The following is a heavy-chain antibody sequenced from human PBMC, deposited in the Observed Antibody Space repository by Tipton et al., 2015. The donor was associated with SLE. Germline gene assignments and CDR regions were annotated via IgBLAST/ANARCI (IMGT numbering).Heavy chain of an antibody. J-gene: IGHJ4*02. CDR2: IKQDGSEK. Sequence: SLRLSCAASGFTFSSYWMSWVRQAPGKGLEWVANIKQDGSEKYYVDSVKGRFTISRDNAKNSLYLQMNSLRAEDTAVYYCARSRRIMITFVGVWYFDYWGQGTLVPVSS. D-gene: IGHD3-16*01. CDR3: ARSRRIMITFVGVWYFDY. CDR1: GFTFSSYW. V-gene: IGHV3-7*01.